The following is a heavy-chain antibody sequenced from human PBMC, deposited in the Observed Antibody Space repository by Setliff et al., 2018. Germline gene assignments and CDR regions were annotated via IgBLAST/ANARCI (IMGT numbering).Heavy chain of an antibody. CDR2: IIPIFGTA. D-gene: IGHD3-22*01. Sequence: ASVKVSCKASGDTFSGYAISWVRQTPGQGLEWMGWIIPIFGTANYAQKFQGRVTITTDESTITAYMELSRLRSEDTAVYYCARGKYYDSSEYSFDYWGQGTLVTVSS. CDR1: GDTFSGYA. V-gene: IGHV1-69*05. J-gene: IGHJ4*02. CDR3: ARGKYYDSSEYSFDY.